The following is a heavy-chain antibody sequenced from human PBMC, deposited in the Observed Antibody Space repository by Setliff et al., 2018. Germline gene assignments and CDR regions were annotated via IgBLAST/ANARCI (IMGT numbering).Heavy chain of an antibody. V-gene: IGHV4-59*08. Sequence: SETLSLTCTLSGDSLSSSYWSWIRQPPGKGLEWIGRFSYGVSTIYNPSLESRVTFSVDTSKNQFSLKLTSVTAADTAVYYCARRVLECGRTACPLGGSYNWFDPWGQGIGVTVSS. CDR2: FSYGVST. CDR3: ARRVLECGRTACPLGGSYNWFDP. CDR1: GDSLSSSY. D-gene: IGHD3-3*01. J-gene: IGHJ5*02.